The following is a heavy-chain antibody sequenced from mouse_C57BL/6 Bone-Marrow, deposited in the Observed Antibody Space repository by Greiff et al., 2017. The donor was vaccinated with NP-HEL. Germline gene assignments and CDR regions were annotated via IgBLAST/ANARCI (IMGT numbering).Heavy chain of an antibody. V-gene: IGHV5-9-1*02. CDR3: TRSTMVTTGPAFFDY. Sequence: EVMLVESGEGLVKPGGSLKLSCAASGFTFSSYAMSWVRQTPEKRLEWVAYISSGGDYIYYADTVKGRFTISRDNARNTLYLQMSSLKSEDTAMYYCTRSTMVTTGPAFFDYWGQGTTLTVSS. D-gene: IGHD2-2*01. CDR1: GFTFSSYA. J-gene: IGHJ2*01. CDR2: ISSGGDYI.